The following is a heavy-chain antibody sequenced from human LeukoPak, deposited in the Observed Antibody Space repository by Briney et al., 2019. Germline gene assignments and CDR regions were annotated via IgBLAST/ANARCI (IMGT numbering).Heavy chain of an antibody. D-gene: IGHD3-9*01. Sequence: TGGSLRLSCAASGFTFSSYGMYWVRQAPGKGLEWVSYISSSGSTIYYADSVKGRFTISRDNAKNSLYLQMNSLRAEDTAVYYCARSYYDILTGYISPYYYYGMDVWGQGTTVTVSS. CDR2: ISSSGSTI. CDR3: ARSYYDILTGYISPYYYYGMDV. J-gene: IGHJ6*02. V-gene: IGHV3-48*04. CDR1: GFTFSSYG.